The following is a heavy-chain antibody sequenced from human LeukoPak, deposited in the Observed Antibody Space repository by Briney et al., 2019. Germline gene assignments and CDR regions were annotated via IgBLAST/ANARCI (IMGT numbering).Heavy chain of an antibody. CDR3: ARAHCSSTSCYGPDNWFDP. CDR1: GYTFTSYY. CDR2: INPSGGST. V-gene: IGHV1-46*01. J-gene: IGHJ5*02. Sequence: ASVKVSCKASGYTFTSYYMHWVRQATGQGLEWMGIINPSGGSTSYAQKFQGRVTMTRDMSTSTVYMELSSLRSEDTAVYYCARAHCSSTSCYGPDNWFDPWGQGTLVTVSS. D-gene: IGHD2-2*01.